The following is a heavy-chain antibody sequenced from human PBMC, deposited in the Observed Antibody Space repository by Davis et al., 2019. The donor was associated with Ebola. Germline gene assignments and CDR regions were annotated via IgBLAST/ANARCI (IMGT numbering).Heavy chain of an antibody. CDR2: IRGSGGST. CDR3: AIIGGWGTPFGD. J-gene: IGHJ1*01. D-gene: IGHD7-27*01. CDR1: GFTFSSYW. Sequence: PGGSLRLSCATSGFTFSSYWMTWVRQAPGKGLEWVASIRGSGGSTTYADSVQGRFTLSRDNSKNTLYLHMNSLRVEDTAIYYCAIIGGWGTPFGDWGQGTLVTVSS. V-gene: IGHV3-23*01.